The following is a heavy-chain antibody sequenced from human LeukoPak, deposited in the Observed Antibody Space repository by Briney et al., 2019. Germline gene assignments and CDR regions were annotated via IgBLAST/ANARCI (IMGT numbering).Heavy chain of an antibody. CDR2: ISGGSRTI. Sequence: GGSLRLSCAASGFSFSGYSMNWVRQAPGRGLEWISYISGGSRTIFYADSVKGRFTISRDNAKNSLYLLMNSLRADDTAVYYCARESITGDRDFDYWGQGTLITVSS. D-gene: IGHD7-27*01. J-gene: IGHJ4*02. V-gene: IGHV3-48*01. CDR3: ARESITGDRDFDY. CDR1: GFSFSGYS.